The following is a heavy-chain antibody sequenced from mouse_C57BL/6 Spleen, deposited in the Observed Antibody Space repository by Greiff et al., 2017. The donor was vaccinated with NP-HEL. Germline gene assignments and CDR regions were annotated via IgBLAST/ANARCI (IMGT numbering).Heavy chain of an antibody. J-gene: IGHJ4*01. CDR2: IDPANGNT. CDR3: ASHYYGSSYSFDY. V-gene: IGHV14-3*01. CDR1: GFNIKNTY. D-gene: IGHD1-1*01. Sequence: EVQLQQSVAELVRPGASVKLSCTASGFNIKNTYMHWVKQRPEQGLEWIGRIDPANGNTKYAPKFQGKATITADTSSNTAYLQLSSLTSEDTAIYYCASHYYGSSYSFDYWGQGTSVTVSS.